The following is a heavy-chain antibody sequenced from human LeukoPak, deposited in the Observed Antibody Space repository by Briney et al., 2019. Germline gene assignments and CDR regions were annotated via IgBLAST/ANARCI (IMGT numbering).Heavy chain of an antibody. Sequence: PGGSLRLSCAASGFTFSSYAMHWVRQAPGKGLEWVAVISYDGSNKYYADSVKGRFTISRDNSKNTLYLQMNSLRAEDTAVYYCARDHSPTYSYGYSYYYGMDVWGQGTTVTASS. D-gene: IGHD5-18*01. J-gene: IGHJ6*02. CDR1: GFTFSSYA. V-gene: IGHV3-30-3*01. CDR3: ARDHSPTYSYGYSYYYGMDV. CDR2: ISYDGSNK.